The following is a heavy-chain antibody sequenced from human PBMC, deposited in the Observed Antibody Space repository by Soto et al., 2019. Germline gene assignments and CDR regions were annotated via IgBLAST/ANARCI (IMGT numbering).Heavy chain of an antibody. D-gene: IGHD2-15*01. CDR3: ARDSVEMPY. Sequence: QVQLVESGGGVVQPGRSLRLSCAASGFTFSSYGMHWVRQAPGKGLEWVAVIWYDGSNKYYADSVKGRFTISRDNSKNTLYLQMNSLRAVDTAVYYCARDSVEMPYWGQGTLVTVSS. CDR1: GFTFSSYG. J-gene: IGHJ4*02. CDR2: IWYDGSNK. V-gene: IGHV3-33*01.